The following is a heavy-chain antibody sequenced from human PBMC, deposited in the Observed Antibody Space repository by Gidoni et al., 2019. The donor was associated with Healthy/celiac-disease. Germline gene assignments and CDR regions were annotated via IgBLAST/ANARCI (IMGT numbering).Heavy chain of an antibody. CDR2: IYYSGST. CDR1: GGSISSYY. J-gene: IGHJ4*02. D-gene: IGHD1-26*01. CDR3: ARHISGATTYFDY. Sequence: QVQLQESGPGLVKPSETLSLTCTVSGGSISSYYWSWIRQPPGKGLEWIGYIYYSGSTNYNPSLKSRVTISVDTPKNQFSLKLSSVTAADTAVYYCARHISGATTYFDYWGQGTLVTVSS. V-gene: IGHV4-59*08.